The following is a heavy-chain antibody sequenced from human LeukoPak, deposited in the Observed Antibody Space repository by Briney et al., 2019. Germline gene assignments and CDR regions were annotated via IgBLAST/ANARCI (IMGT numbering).Heavy chain of an antibody. Sequence: QAGGSLRLSCAASGFTFDDYAMHWVRHAPGKGLEWVSGISWNSGSIGYADSVKGRFTISRDNAKNSLYLQMNSLRAEDTALYYCAKGPMIAGDYFDYWGQGTLVTVSS. CDR1: GFTFDDYA. V-gene: IGHV3-9*01. CDR3: AKGPMIAGDYFDY. D-gene: IGHD3-22*01. CDR2: ISWNSGSI. J-gene: IGHJ4*02.